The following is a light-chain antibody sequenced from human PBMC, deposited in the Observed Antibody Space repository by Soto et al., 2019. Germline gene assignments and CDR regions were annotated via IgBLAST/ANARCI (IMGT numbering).Light chain of an antibody. CDR1: SSDIGSYNL. CDR3: CAYAGGSTYVL. V-gene: IGLV2-23*01. Sequence: QPVLTQPASVSGSPGQSLTISCIGTSSDIGSYNLVSWYQQHPGTAPKLLISEDSKRPSGVPNRFSGSKSGNTASLTIAGLQAEDEAVYYCCAYAGGSTYVLFGGGTKLTVL. J-gene: IGLJ2*01. CDR2: EDS.